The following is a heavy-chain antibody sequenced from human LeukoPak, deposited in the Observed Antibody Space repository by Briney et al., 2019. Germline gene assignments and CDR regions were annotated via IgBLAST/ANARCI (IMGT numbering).Heavy chain of an antibody. D-gene: IGHD3-16*01. CDR3: AREPGGGANYYYMDV. CDR2: INPSGGST. V-gene: IGHV1-46*01. J-gene: IGHJ6*03. Sequence: ASVKVSCKASGYTLTSYYMHWVRQAPGQGLEWMGIINPSGGSTSYAQKFQGRVTMTRDTSTSTVYMELSSLRSEDTAVYYCAREPGGGANYYYMDVWGKGTTVTVSS. CDR1: GYTLTSYY.